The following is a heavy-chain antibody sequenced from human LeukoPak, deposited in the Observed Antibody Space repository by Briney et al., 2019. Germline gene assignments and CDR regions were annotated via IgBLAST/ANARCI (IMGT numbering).Heavy chain of an antibody. CDR3: ARDSAYYYGSGSYYNY. D-gene: IGHD3-10*01. J-gene: IGHJ4*02. CDR2: ISYDGSNK. CDR1: GFTFSSYA. Sequence: GRSLRLSCAASGFTFSSYAMHWVRQAPGKGLEWVAVISYDGSNKYYADSVKGRFTISRDNSKNTLYLQMNGLRAEDTAVYYCARDSAYYYGSGSYYNYWGQGTLVTVSS. V-gene: IGHV3-30*04.